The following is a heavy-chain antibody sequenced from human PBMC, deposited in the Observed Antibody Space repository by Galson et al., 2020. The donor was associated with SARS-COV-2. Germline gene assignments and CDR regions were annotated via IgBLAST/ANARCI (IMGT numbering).Heavy chain of an antibody. V-gene: IGHV3-74*01. Sequence: LSLTCAASGVTLSSYWMHWIRQVPGKGLVWVALINSDGTTTSSAESVKGRFTISRDNAKNTLYLQMNSLRAEDTAIYYCVSGMYCSGDSCYGWGQGTLVTVSS. CDR3: VSGMYCSGDSCYG. J-gene: IGHJ4*02. D-gene: IGHD2-15*01. CDR1: GVTLSSYW. CDR2: INSDGTTT.